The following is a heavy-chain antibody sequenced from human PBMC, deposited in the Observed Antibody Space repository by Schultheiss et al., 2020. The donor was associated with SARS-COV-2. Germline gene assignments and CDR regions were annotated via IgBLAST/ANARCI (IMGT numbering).Heavy chain of an antibody. J-gene: IGHJ5*02. V-gene: IGHV1-46*01. D-gene: IGHD3-22*01. CDR2: INPNSGST. CDR3: ARMTPYDSSGYHGWFDP. CDR1: GYTFTGYY. Sequence: ASVKVSCKASGYTFTGYYMHWVRQAPGQGLEWMGWINPNSGSTSYAQKFQGRVTMTRDTSTSTVYMELSSLRSEDTAVYYCARMTPYDSSGYHGWFDPWGQGTLVTVSS.